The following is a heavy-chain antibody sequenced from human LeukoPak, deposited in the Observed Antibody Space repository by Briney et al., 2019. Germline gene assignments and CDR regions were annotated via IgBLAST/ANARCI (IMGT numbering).Heavy chain of an antibody. V-gene: IGHV4-39*07. CDR2: IYYSGST. CDR1: GGSISSSSYY. D-gene: IGHD6-13*01. CDR3: AKDSQTSWSSSWLWFLDS. Sequence: SETLSLTCTVSGGSISSSSYYWGWIRQPPGKGLEWIGSIYYSGSTYSNPSLKSRVTISVDTSKNQFSLKLSSVTAADTAVYYCAKDSQTSWSSSWLWFLDSWGQGTPVTVSS. J-gene: IGHJ4*02.